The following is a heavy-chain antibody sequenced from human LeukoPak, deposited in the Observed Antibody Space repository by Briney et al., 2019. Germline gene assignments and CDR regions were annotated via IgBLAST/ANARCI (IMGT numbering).Heavy chain of an antibody. CDR2: INPTGSST. D-gene: IGHD1-26*01. CDR3: ARDNSRDYSVGGSAWWFDP. V-gene: IGHV1-46*01. CDR1: GYTFTNYY. Sequence: ASVKVSCKASGYTFTNYYMHWVRQAPGQGLEWMGLINPTGSSTSYAQKFQGRLSLTRDMSTSTDYMELTSLRSEDTAVYYCARDNSRDYSVGGSAWWFDPWGQGTLVTVSS. J-gene: IGHJ5*02.